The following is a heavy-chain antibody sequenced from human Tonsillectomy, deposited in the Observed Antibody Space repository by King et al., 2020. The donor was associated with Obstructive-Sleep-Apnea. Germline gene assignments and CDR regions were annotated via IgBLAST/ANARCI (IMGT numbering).Heavy chain of an antibody. CDR1: GYSITTYW. Sequence: GQLVQSGAEVKKPGESLKISCKGSGYSITTYWIAWVRQMPGKGLEWMGIIYPSDSDTRYSPSFQGQVTISADKSINTAYLQWSSLKASDTAMYYCATDSSSTMSGYYGMDVWGQGTTVTVSS. J-gene: IGHJ6*02. V-gene: IGHV5-51*01. D-gene: IGHD6-6*01. CDR2: IYPSDSDT. CDR3: ATDSSSTMSGYYGMDV.